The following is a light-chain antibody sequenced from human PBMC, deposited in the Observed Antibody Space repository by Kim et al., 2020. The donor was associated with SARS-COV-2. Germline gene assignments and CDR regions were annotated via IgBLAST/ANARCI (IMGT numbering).Light chain of an antibody. Sequence: EIVLTQSPATLSLSPGERATLSCRASQSVSSNNLAWFQQRPGQAPRLLIYGASSRGTGIPDRFSGSGSGTDFTLTISRLEPEDFAVYHCQQYHSPPYTFGQGTKLEIK. CDR1: QSVSSNN. CDR2: GAS. CDR3: QQYHSPPYT. J-gene: IGKJ2*01. V-gene: IGKV3-20*01.